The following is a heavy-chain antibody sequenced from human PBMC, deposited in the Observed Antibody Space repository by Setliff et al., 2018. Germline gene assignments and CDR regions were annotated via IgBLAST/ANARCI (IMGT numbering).Heavy chain of an antibody. CDR1: GGTFSTYG. CDR3: AREVVDARSSTDYRYYMDV. J-gene: IGHJ6*03. Sequence: SVKVSCKASGGTFSTYGISWVRQAPGQGLEWMGGTIPIFGTTNYAQKFQGRVTIITDESTNTAYMELSSLRSEDTAVYYCAREVVDARSSTDYRYYMDVWGKGTTVTVSS. V-gene: IGHV1-69*05. CDR2: TIPIFGTT. D-gene: IGHD2-8*02.